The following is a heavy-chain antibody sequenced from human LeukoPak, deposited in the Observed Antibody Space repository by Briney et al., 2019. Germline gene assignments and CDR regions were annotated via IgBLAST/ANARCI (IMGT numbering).Heavy chain of an antibody. D-gene: IGHD3-22*01. V-gene: IGHV4-61*02. CDR3: AWGDSSGYPFDP. J-gene: IGHJ5*02. CDR2: IYTTGGTSGST. Sequence: SQTLSLTCTVSGGSISSGNYYWSWIRQPAGKGLEPIGRIYTTGGTSGSTYYNPSLKSRVTISVDTSKNQFSLKLTSVTAADTAVYYCAWGDSSGYPFDPWGQGTLVTVSS. CDR1: GGSISSGNYY.